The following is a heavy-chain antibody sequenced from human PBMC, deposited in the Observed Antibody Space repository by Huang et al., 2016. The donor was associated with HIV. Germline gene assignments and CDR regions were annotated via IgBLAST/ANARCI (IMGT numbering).Heavy chain of an antibody. CDR2: MNPKSGNV. D-gene: IGHD3-10*01. V-gene: IGHV1-8*01. Sequence: QIQLAQSGAEVKKPGASVKVSCKASGYTFTNYDINWVRKASGQGLEWMGLMNPKSGNVGYTKKFQGRVAILRNSSINTSYLEVTSLTSEDTAVYYCARGFGINYNHEAFDVWGQGTMVTVSS. CDR1: GYTFTNYD. CDR3: ARGFGINYNHEAFDV. J-gene: IGHJ3*01.